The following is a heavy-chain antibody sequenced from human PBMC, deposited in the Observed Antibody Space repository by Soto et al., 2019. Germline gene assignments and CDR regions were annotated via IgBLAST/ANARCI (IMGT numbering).Heavy chain of an antibody. Sequence: TLSLTCTVSGGSISSGGYYWSWIRQHPGKGLEWIGYIYYSGSTYYNPSLKSRVTISVDTSKNQFSLKLSSVTAADTAVYYCARGPGRYYDSSGYYQYYYYYYGMDVWGQGITVTVSS. V-gene: IGHV4-31*03. D-gene: IGHD3-22*01. CDR1: GGSISSGGYY. CDR2: IYYSGST. CDR3: ARGPGRYYDSSGYYQYYYYYYGMDV. J-gene: IGHJ6*02.